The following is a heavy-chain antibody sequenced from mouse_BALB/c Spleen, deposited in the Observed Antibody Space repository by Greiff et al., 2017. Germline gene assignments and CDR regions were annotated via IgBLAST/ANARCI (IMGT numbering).Heavy chain of an antibody. V-gene: IGHV1-87*01. D-gene: IGHD1-1*01. CDR3: ARGITTVVAVDY. Sequence: QVQLQQSGAELARPGASVKLSCKASGYTFTSYWMQWVKQRPGQGLEWIGAIYPGDGDTRYTQKFKGKATLTADKSSSTAYMQLSSLASEDSAVYYCARGITTVVAVDYWGQGTTLTVSS. CDR2: IYPGDGDT. CDR1: GYTFTSYW. J-gene: IGHJ2*01.